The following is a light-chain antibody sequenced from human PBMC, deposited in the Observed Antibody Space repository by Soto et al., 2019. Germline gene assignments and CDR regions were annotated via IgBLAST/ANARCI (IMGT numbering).Light chain of an antibody. CDR1: SGHSTYI. Sequence: QSVLTQSSSASASLGSSVKLTCTLSSGHSTYIIAWHQQQPGKAPRFLMKLEESGMYKRGSGIPDRFSGSSSGADRYLTISYLQFDDEADYYCETWDSNTRVFGGGTKVTVL. J-gene: IGLJ2*01. CDR2: LEESGMY. V-gene: IGLV4-60*02. CDR3: ETWDSNTRV.